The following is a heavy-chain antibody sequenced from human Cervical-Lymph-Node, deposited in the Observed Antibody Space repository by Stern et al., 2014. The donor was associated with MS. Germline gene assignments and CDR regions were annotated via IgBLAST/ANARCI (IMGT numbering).Heavy chain of an antibody. D-gene: IGHD6-13*01. V-gene: IGHV1-69*01. CDR3: VRDQGGIAAS. J-gene: IGHJ4*02. CDR2: IMPLFGRT. Sequence: QVQLVQSGAELKKPGSSMKLSCQSSGGPFSSIDISWVRKAPGQGLEWLGGIMPLFGRTHYVQKVQGRVTIVADESTNTVNMEMSSLTSEDTAVYYCVRDQGGIAASWGQGTLVIVSS. CDR1: GGPFSSID.